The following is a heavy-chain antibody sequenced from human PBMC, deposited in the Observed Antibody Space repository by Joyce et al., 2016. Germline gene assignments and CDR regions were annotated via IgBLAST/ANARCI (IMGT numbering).Heavy chain of an antibody. J-gene: IGHJ4*02. V-gene: IGHV3-30*18. CDR3: AKAHQIAAAGTLDY. Sequence: QVQLVESGGGVVQPGRSLRLSCAASGFTFSSFGMHWVRQAPGKGLEWVAVISYDGTNKYYADSVKGRFTISRDNSKNTLYLQMNSLRAEDAAVYYCAKAHQIAAAGTLDYWGQGTLVTVSS. CDR1: GFTFSSFG. CDR2: ISYDGTNK. D-gene: IGHD6-13*01.